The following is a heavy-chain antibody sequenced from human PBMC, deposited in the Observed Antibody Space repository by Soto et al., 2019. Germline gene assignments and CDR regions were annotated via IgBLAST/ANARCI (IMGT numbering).Heavy chain of an antibody. CDR2: MNPNSGNT. D-gene: IGHD3-9*01. V-gene: IGHV1-8*01. Sequence: ASVKVSCKASGYTFTIYDINWVRQATGQGLEWMGWMNPNSGNTGYAQKFQGRVTMTRNTSISTAYMELSSLRSEDTAVYYCARGIERYFDWLSSTNDYWGQGTLVTVS. CDR3: ARGIERYFDWLSSTNDY. CDR1: GYTFTIYD. J-gene: IGHJ4*02.